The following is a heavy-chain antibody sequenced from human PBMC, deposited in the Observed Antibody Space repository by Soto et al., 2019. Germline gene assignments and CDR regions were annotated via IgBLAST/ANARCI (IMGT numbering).Heavy chain of an antibody. CDR1: GGTFSSYA. D-gene: IGHD2-15*01. CDR2: IIPIFGTA. Sequence: VASVKVSCKASGGTFSSYAISWVRQAPGQGLEWMGGIIPIFGTANYAQKFQGRVTITADESTSTAYMELSSLRSEDTAVYYCARGGPRQWGVVAATFDYWGQGTLVTVSS. J-gene: IGHJ4*02. V-gene: IGHV1-69*13. CDR3: ARGGPRQWGVVAATFDY.